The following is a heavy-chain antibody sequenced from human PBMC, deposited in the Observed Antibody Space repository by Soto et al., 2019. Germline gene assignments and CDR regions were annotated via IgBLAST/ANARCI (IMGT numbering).Heavy chain of an antibody. V-gene: IGHV3-21*01. CDR3: ARGGVIRSNWFDP. J-gene: IGHJ5*02. Sequence: GGSLRLSCAASGFTFSSYSMNWVRQAPGKGLEWVSSISSSSSYIYYADSVKGRFTISRDNAKNSLYLQMNSLRAEDTAVYYCARGGVIRSNWFDPWAQGTLVTVSS. CDR1: GFTFSSYS. D-gene: IGHD3-3*01. CDR2: ISSSSSYI.